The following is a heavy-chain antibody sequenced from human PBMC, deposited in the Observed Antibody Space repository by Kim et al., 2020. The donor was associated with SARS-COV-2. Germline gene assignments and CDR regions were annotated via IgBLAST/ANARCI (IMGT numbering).Heavy chain of an antibody. V-gene: IGHV5-10-1*01. D-gene: IGHD6-13*01. CDR3: ARLTGIAKGDWFDP. J-gene: IGHJ5*02. Sequence: SPSFQGHVTISADKSISTAYLQWSSLKASDTAMYYCARLTGIAKGDWFDPWGQGTLVTVSS.